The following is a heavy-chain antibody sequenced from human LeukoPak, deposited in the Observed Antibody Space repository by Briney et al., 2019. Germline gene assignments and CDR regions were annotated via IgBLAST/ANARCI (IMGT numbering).Heavy chain of an antibody. V-gene: IGHV3-7*01. CDR1: GFTFSSYW. D-gene: IGHD3-9*01. CDR3: ARDREDILTGPDAFDI. CDR2: IKQDGSEK. Sequence: GGSLRLSCAASGFTFSSYWMSWVRQAPGKGLEWVANIKQDGSEKYYVDSVKGRFTISRDNAKNSLYLQMNSLRAEDTAVYYCARDREDILTGPDAFDIWGQGTMVTVSS. J-gene: IGHJ3*02.